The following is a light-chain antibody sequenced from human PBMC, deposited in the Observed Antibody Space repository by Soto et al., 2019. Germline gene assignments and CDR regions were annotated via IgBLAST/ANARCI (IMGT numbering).Light chain of an antibody. CDR3: QNYRYSSWT. CDR2: GAS. Sequence: EIVLTQSPRTLSLSPGETATLSCRASQSLSGTSLVWYQQKRGQAPRLLIFGASRRAAGIPDRFSGGGSDTDFTLTISGLEPEDFAMYYCQNYRYSSWTFGQGTKVEI. V-gene: IGKV3-20*01. J-gene: IGKJ1*01. CDR1: QSLSGTS.